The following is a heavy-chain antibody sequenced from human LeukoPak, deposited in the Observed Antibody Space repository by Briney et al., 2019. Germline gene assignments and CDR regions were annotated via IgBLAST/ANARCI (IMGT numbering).Heavy chain of an antibody. V-gene: IGHV1-18*01. CDR3: ARAVITFGGVIVYFDY. D-gene: IGHD3-16*02. J-gene: IGHJ4*02. CDR2: ISAYNGNT. CDR1: GYTFTSYG. Sequence: GASVKVSCKASGYTFTSYGISWVRQAPGQGLEWMGWISAYNGNTNYAQKLQGRVTMTTDTSTSTASMEVRSLRSDDTAVYYCARAVITFGGVIVYFDYWGQGTLVTVSS.